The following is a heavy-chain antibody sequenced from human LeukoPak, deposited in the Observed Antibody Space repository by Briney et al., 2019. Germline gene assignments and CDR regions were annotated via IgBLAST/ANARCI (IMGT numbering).Heavy chain of an antibody. CDR1: GFTFSSYA. CDR3: ARDRPDPHYYGSWGTGFDY. D-gene: IGHD3-10*01. J-gene: IGHJ4*02. CDR2: ISGSGGST. V-gene: IGHV3-23*01. Sequence: GGSLRLSCSAYGFTFSSYATSWVRQAPGKGLEWISAISGSGGSTYYADSVKGRFTISRDNSKNTLYLQMNSLRAEDTAVYYCARDRPDPHYYGSWGTGFDYWGQGSLVTVSS.